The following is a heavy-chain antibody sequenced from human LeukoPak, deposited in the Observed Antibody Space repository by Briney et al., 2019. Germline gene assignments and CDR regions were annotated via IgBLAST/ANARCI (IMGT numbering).Heavy chain of an antibody. Sequence: SETLSLTCTVSGGSISSYYWSCIRQPPGKGLEWIGYIYYSGSTNYNPSLKSRVTISVDTSKNQFSLKLSSVTAADTAVYYCARGVYGSGTDNWFDPWGQGTLVTVSS. CDR2: IYYSGST. J-gene: IGHJ5*02. D-gene: IGHD3-10*01. V-gene: IGHV4-59*01. CDR1: GGSISSYY. CDR3: ARGVYGSGTDNWFDP.